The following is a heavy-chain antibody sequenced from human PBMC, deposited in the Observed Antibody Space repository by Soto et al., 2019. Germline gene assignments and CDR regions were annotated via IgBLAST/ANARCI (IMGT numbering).Heavy chain of an antibody. V-gene: IGHV3-30-3*01. Sequence: QVQLVESGGGVVQPGRSLRLSCAASGFSFSSCAMHWVRQAPGKGLEWVAVVSHDGSNKYYADSVKGRVTISRDNYINTVYLQMNSMTAEDTAVYYCARVGIAVAGIAYYFVYWGQGTMVTVSS. CDR1: GFSFSSCA. CDR2: VSHDGSNK. D-gene: IGHD6-19*01. CDR3: ARVGIAVAGIAYYFVY. J-gene: IGHJ4*02.